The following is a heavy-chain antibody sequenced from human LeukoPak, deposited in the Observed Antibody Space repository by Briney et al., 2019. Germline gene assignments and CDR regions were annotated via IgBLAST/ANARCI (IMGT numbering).Heavy chain of an antibody. D-gene: IGHD1-26*01. V-gene: IGHV5-51*01. CDR1: GYSFTSYW. J-gene: IGHJ3*02. Sequence: GESLKISCKGSGYSFTSYWIGWVRQMPGKGLEWMGIIYPGDSDTRYSPSFQGQVTISADKSISTAYLQWSSLKASDAAMYYCARRALPDIVGANGDAFDIWGQGTMVTVSS. CDR2: IYPGDSDT. CDR3: ARRALPDIVGANGDAFDI.